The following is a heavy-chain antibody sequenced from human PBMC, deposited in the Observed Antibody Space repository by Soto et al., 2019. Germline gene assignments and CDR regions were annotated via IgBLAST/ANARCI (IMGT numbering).Heavy chain of an antibody. CDR1: GGTFSSYA. J-gene: IGHJ4*02. V-gene: IGHV1-69*13. D-gene: IGHD3-9*01. CDR2: IIPIFGTA. Sequence: ASVKVSCKASGGTFSSYAISWVRQAPGQGLEWMGGIIPIFGTANYAQKFQGRVTITADESTSTAYMELSSLRSEDTAVYYCARVGLTYYDILTGYYPFDYWGQGTLVTVSS. CDR3: ARVGLTYYDILTGYYPFDY.